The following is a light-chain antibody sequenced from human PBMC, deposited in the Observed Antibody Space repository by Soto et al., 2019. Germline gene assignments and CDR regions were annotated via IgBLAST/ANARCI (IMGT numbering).Light chain of an antibody. CDR2: GAS. Sequence: EIVLTQSPGTLSLSPGERATLSCRASQSVSSSYLAWYQQKPGQAPRLLIYGASGRATGIPDRFSGSGSGTDFTLTISRLEPEDFAVYYCQQYGSSPTFGPGTKVDIK. CDR1: QSVSSSY. CDR3: QQYGSSPT. J-gene: IGKJ3*01. V-gene: IGKV3-20*01.